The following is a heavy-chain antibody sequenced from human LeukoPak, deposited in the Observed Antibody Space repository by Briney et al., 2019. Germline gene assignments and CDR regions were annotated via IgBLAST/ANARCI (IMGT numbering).Heavy chain of an antibody. J-gene: IGHJ4*02. Sequence: GASVKVSCKASGYTFTGYYMHWVRQAPGQGLEWMGWINPNSGGTNYAQKFQGWATMTRDTSISTAYMELSRLRSDDTAVYYCARAPRDSSRYFDYWGQGTLVTVSS. D-gene: IGHD6-13*01. CDR3: ARAPRDSSRYFDY. CDR2: INPNSGGT. CDR1: GYTFTGYY. V-gene: IGHV1-2*04.